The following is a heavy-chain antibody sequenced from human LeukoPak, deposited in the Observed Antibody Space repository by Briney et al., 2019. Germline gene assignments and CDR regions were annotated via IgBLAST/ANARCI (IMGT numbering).Heavy chain of an antibody. CDR1: GYSISSNHW. D-gene: IGHD1-26*01. J-gene: IGHJ4*02. V-gene: IGHV4-28*01. CDR2: IFYAGST. CDR3: AKIGPFLGAAWVDY. Sequence: SETLSLTCAVSGYSISSNHWWGWIRPPPGKGLEWIGYIFYAGSTYYNPSLKSRVTMSVDTSKNQFSLRLSSVTAVDTALYFCAKIGPFLGAAWVDYWGQGTLVSVSS.